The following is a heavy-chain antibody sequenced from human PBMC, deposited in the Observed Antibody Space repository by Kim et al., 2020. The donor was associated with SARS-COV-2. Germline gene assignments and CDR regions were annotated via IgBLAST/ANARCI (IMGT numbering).Heavy chain of an antibody. CDR2: INHSGST. V-gene: IGHV4-34*01. D-gene: IGHD3-22*01. CDR1: GGSFSGYY. J-gene: IGHJ6*02. CDR3: ARGREGITMIVVVTPYYYYAMDV. Sequence: SETLSLTCAVYGGSFSGYYWSWIRQPPGKGLEWIGEINHSGSTNYNPSLKSRVTISVDTSKNQFSLKLSSVTAADTAVYYCARGREGITMIVVVTPYYYYAMDVWGQGTTVTVSS.